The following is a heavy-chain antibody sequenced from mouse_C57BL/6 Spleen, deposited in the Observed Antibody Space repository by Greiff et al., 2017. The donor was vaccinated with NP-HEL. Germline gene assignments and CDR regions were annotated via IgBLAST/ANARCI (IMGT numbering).Heavy chain of an antibody. D-gene: IGHD2-4*01. Sequence: QVQLQQSGAELVKPGASVKMSCKASGYTFTTYPIEWMKQNHGKSLEWIGNFHPYNDDTKYNEKFKGKATLTVDKSSSTVYLDLSRLTSDDSAVYYCARRADYDEAMDYWGQGTSVTVSS. J-gene: IGHJ4*01. CDR3: ARRADYDEAMDY. CDR2: FHPYNDDT. CDR1: GYTFTTYP. V-gene: IGHV1-47*01.